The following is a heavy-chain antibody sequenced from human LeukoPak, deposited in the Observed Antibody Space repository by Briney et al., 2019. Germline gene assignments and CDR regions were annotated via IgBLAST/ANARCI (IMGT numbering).Heavy chain of an antibody. CDR3: ARRRWLQLGYYGMDV. J-gene: IGHJ6*02. Sequence: PSETLSLTCSVSGGSISSYYWSWIRQPPGKGLEWIGYIYYSGSTNYNPSLKSRVTISVDTSKNQFSLNLSSVTAADTAVYYCARRRWLQLGYYGMDVWGQGTTVTVSS. CDR2: IYYSGST. V-gene: IGHV4-59*08. CDR1: GGSISSYY. D-gene: IGHD5-24*01.